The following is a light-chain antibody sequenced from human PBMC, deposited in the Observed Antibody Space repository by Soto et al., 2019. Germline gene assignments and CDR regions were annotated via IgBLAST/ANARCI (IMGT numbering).Light chain of an antibody. CDR1: QSVSSSY. V-gene: IGKV3-20*01. J-gene: IGKJ1*01. CDR2: RAS. CDR3: QQYGSSPWT. Sequence: EIVLTQSPGTLSLSPGEGATLSCRASQSVSSSYLAWYQQKPGQAPRLLIYRASSWATGIPDRFSGSGSGTDFTLTISRLEPEDFAVYYCQQYGSSPWTFGQGTKVEIK.